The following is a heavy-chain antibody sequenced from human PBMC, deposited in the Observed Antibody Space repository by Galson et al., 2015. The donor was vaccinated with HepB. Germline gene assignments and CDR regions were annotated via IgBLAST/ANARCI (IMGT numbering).Heavy chain of an antibody. CDR1: GFTFSDYY. J-gene: IGHJ4*02. CDR2: ISSGGNTR. D-gene: IGHD6-13*01. Sequence: SLRLSCAASGFTFSDYYMSWIRQAPGKGLEWVSYISSGGNTRCFADSVKGRFTVSRDNTKNSLSLQMNSLRAEDTAMYYCARVGTLAAAGTVDYWGQGTLVTVSS. V-gene: IGHV3-11*01. CDR3: ARVGTLAAAGTVDY.